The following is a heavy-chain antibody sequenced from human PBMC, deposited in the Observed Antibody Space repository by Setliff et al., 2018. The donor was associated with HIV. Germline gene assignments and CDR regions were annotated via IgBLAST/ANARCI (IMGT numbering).Heavy chain of an antibody. J-gene: IGHJ4*02. D-gene: IGHD3-3*01. CDR2: ISHSGNT. V-gene: IGHV4-31*03. CDR3: AGFSYNFWVYRFDH. Sequence: SETLSLTCSVSGDSISSESSFWSWVRQYPGKGLELIGYISHSGNTYYTPSLESRITLSVDTSKNQFSLKVTSVTAADTAVYYCAGFSYNFWVYRFDHWGQGALVTVSS. CDR1: GDSISSESSF.